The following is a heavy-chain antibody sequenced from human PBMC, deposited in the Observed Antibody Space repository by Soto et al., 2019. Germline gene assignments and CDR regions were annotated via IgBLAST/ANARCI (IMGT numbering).Heavy chain of an antibody. Sequence: PGGSLRLSCAASGFTFSSHAMSWVRQAPGKGRGWVSAISGSGGNTYYADSVKGRFTISRDNSKNSLHLQMNSLRAEDTAVYYCTRDASRDSSARGWFDPWGPGTLVTVSS. V-gene: IGHV3-23*01. CDR2: ISGSGGNT. D-gene: IGHD6-13*01. J-gene: IGHJ5*02. CDR1: GFTFSSHA. CDR3: TRDASRDSSARGWFDP.